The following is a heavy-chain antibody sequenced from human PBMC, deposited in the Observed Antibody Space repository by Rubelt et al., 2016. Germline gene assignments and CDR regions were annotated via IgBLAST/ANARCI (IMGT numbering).Heavy chain of an antibody. J-gene: IGHJ1*01. Sequence: EVQLLESGGGLVQPGGSLRLSCAASGFTFSNYAVSWVRQAPGKGLEWVSSISGSGASTYYTDSVTGRFTISRDNSQYTLYLQMNSLRAEDTAIYYCAKDLGTSGWFDYFQHWGQGTLVTVSS. V-gene: IGHV3-23*01. CDR2: ISGSGAST. D-gene: IGHD6-19*01. CDR3: AKDLGTSGWFDYFQH. CDR1: GFTFSNYA.